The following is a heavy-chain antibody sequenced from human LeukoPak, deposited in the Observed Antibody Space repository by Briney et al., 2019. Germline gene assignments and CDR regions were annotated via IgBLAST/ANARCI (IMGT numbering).Heavy chain of an antibody. CDR2: ISYDGSNK. D-gene: IGHD3/OR15-3a*01. V-gene: IGHV3-30*04. CDR3: VRDSGFSGTQRGEY. Sequence: GSLRLSCAASGFTFSNYAMHWVRQAPGKGLEWVAVISYDGSNKYCADSVKGRFTVSRDNSKNTLYLQMNSLRAEDTAVYYCVRDSGFSGTQRGEYWGQGTLVTVSS. J-gene: IGHJ4*02. CDR1: GFTFSNYA.